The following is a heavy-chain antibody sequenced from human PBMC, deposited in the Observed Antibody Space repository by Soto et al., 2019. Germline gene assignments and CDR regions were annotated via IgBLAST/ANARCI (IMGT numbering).Heavy chain of an antibody. V-gene: IGHV4-4*07. CDR2: IYTSGST. CDR1: GGSIGSFY. Sequence: ATLSLTCTVSGGSIGSFYWSWIRQPAGKGLEWIGRIYTSGSTNYNPSLKSRVTMSLDTSKNQVSLKLSSVTAADTAVYFCAGDQSYYYYGMDIWGQGTTVTVSS. CDR3: AGDQSYYYYGMDI. J-gene: IGHJ6*02.